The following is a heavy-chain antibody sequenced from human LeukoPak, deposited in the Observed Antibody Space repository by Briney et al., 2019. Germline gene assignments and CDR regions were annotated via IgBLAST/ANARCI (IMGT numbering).Heavy chain of an antibody. CDR2: IYYSGST. V-gene: IGHV4-39*01. D-gene: IGHD6-13*01. Sequence: PSETLSLTCTVSGGSISSSSYYWGWIRQPPGKELERIGRIYYSGSTYYNPSLRSRVTISVSTSKNLSSLKLSSVTAADTAVYYCARQAPTSSSWYVAAQRGRYYFDYWGQGTLVTVSS. CDR1: GGSISSSSYY. CDR3: ARQAPTSSSWYVAAQRGRYYFDY. J-gene: IGHJ4*02.